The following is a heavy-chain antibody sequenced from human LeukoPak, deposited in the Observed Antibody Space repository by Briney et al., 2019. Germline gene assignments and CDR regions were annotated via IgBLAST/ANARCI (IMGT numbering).Heavy chain of an antibody. CDR2: ISGDGGRT. D-gene: IGHD3-22*01. J-gene: IGHJ6*02. V-gene: IGHV3-43*02. CDR3: AIYDSSPDYYYGMDV. Sequence: GGFLRLSCAPSGFTFYDYAMHWVRQAPGKGLEWVSLISGDGGRTYYADSVKGRFTISRDNSKNSLYLQMNSLRTEDTALYYCAIYDSSPDYYYGMDVWGQGTTVTVSS. CDR1: GFTFYDYA.